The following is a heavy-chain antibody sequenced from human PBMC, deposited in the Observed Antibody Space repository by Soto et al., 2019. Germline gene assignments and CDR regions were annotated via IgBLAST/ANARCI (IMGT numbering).Heavy chain of an antibody. V-gene: IGHV1-69*12. Sequence: QVQLVQSGAEVKKPGSSVKVSCKASGGTFSIYAFTWVRQAPGQGLEWMGGIIPIFGTTNYAQKFQGRVTITADESTSTAYMELSSLRSEDTAVYYCARALDHYYVYWGQGTLVTVSS. D-gene: IGHD3-22*01. CDR1: GGTFSIYA. J-gene: IGHJ4*02. CDR3: ARALDHYYVY. CDR2: IIPIFGTT.